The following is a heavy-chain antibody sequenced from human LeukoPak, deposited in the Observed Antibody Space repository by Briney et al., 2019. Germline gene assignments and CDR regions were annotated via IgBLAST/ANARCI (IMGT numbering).Heavy chain of an antibody. J-gene: IGHJ3*02. V-gene: IGHV1-18*01. Sequence: ASVKVSCKASGYTFTNYAMNWVRQAPGQGLEWMGWISAYNGNTELAQKFQGRVTLATDASTSTAYVELRSLTSDDTAVYFCARGGSRSRRGDDAFDIWGQGTMVTVSS. CDR3: ARGGSRSRRGDDAFDI. D-gene: IGHD3-10*01. CDR2: ISAYNGNT. CDR1: GYTFTNYA.